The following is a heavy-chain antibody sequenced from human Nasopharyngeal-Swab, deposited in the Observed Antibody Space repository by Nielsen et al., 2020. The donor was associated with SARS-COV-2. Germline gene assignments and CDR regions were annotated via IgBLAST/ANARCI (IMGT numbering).Heavy chain of an antibody. Sequence: GESLKISCAASGFTFSSYGMHWVRQAAGKGLEWVAGISDDGNDQNYAEFVEGRLTISRDNSKNTLFLEMNSLRAEDTAVYYCAKVWWAETDAIDFWGQGTTVTVSS. V-gene: IGHV3-30*18. D-gene: IGHD2-21*01. CDR1: GFTFSSYG. CDR3: AKVWWAETDAIDF. J-gene: IGHJ3*01. CDR2: ISDDGNDQ.